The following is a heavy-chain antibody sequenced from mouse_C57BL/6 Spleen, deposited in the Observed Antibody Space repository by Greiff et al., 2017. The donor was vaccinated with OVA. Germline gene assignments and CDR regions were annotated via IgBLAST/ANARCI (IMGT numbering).Heavy chain of an antibody. CDR3: ARHSNPFYAMDY. J-gene: IGHJ4*01. V-gene: IGHV1-69*01. Sequence: VKLQQPGAELVMPGASVKLSCKASGYTFTSYWMHWVKQRPGQGLEWIGEIDPSDSYTNYNQKFKGKSTLTVDKSSSTAYMQLSSLTSEDSAVYYCARHSNPFYAMDYWGQGTSVTVSS. D-gene: IGHD2-5*01. CDR2: IDPSDSYT. CDR1: GYTFTSYW.